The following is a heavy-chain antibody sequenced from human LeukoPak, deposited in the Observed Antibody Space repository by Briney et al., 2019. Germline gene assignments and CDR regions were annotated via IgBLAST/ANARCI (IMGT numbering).Heavy chain of an antibody. CDR3: AKGGYTTCFDP. V-gene: IGHV3-23*01. Sequence: GGSLRLSCAASGFTFSEYSMSWVRQAPGKGLEWVSNIRSNGRDAYYTDSVKGRFTISRDNSKNTLYLEMNSLRAEDTAVYYCAKGGYTTCFDPWGQGTLVTVSS. CDR2: IRSNGRDA. J-gene: IGHJ5*02. D-gene: IGHD2-15*01. CDR1: GFTFSEYS.